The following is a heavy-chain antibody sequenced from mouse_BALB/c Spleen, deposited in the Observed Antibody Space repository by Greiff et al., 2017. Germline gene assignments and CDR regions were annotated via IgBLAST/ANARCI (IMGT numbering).Heavy chain of an antibody. CDR2: IYPGDGDT. Sequence: QVQLQQSGPELVKPGASVKISCKASGYAFSSSWMNWVKQRPGQGLEWIGRIYPGDGDTNYNGKFKGKATLTADKSSSTAYMQLSSLTSVDSAVYFCARWGDGYQYYFDYWGQGTTLTVSS. J-gene: IGHJ2*01. CDR3: ARWGDGYQYYFDY. D-gene: IGHD2-3*01. V-gene: IGHV1-82*01. CDR1: GYAFSSSW.